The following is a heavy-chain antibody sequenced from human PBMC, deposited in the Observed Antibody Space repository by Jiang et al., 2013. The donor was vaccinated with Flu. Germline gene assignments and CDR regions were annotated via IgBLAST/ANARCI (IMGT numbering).Heavy chain of an antibody. J-gene: IGHJ4*02. CDR1: GGSISSSSYY. CDR3: ARRFPRYYDSSGYYYEVPSKIDY. CDR2: IYYSGST. Sequence: GLVKPSETLSLTCTVSGGSISSSSYYWGWIRQPPGKGLEWIGSIYYSGSTYYNPSLKSRVTISVDTSKNQFSLKLSSVTAADTAVYYCARRFPRYYDSSGYYYEVPSKIDYWGQGTLVTVSS. D-gene: IGHD3-22*01. V-gene: IGHV4-39*01.